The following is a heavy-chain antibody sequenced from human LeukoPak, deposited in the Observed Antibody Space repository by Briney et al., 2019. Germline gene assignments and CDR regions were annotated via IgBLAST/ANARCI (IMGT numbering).Heavy chain of an antibody. CDR2: ISGSGGST. CDR1: GFTFSSYA. J-gene: IGHJ4*02. D-gene: IGHD5-24*01. Sequence: GSLRLSCAASGFTFSSYAMSWVRQAPGKGLEWVSAISGSGGSTYYADSVKGRFTISRHNSKSTLFLQMNSLRAEDTAVYYCVKDPRVGSRVATPCHWGQGTLVTVSS. CDR3: VKDPRVGSRVATPCH. V-gene: IGHV3-23*01.